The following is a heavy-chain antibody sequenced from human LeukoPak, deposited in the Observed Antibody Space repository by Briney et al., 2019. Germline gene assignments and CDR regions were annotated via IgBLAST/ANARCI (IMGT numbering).Heavy chain of an antibody. D-gene: IGHD2-2*02. J-gene: IGHJ4*02. CDR3: AKPDCSYSDCYRPAY. V-gene: IGHV3-23*01. Sequence: GGSLRLSCAASGFTFNTFAMLWVRQTPGKGLEWVSAISGSGGSTYYADSVKGRFTISRDNSKNTLYLQMNSLRAEDTAVYYCAKPDCSYSDCYRPAYWGQGTLVTVSS. CDR1: GFTFNTFA. CDR2: ISGSGGST.